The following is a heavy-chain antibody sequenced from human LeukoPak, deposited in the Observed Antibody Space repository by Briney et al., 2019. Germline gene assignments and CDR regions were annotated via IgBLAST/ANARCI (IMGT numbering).Heavy chain of an antibody. J-gene: IGHJ4*02. CDR3: AKDPGRWLQLPCDY. CDR1: GFTFSSCA. CDR2: VGGRGTNT. V-gene: IGHV3-23*01. Sequence: PGGSLRLSCAGSGFTFSSCAMIWVRQAPGKGLEWVSAVGGRGTNTFYADSVKGRFTISRDNSKNTLYLQMNSLRAEDTAVYYCAKDPGRWLQLPCDYWGQGTLVTVSS. D-gene: IGHD5-12*01.